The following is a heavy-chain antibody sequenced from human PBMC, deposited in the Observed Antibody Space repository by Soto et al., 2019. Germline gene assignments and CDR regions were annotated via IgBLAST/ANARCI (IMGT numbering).Heavy chain of an antibody. V-gene: IGHV4-39*01. CDR3: ARTRYLKNWFDP. J-gene: IGHJ5*02. Sequence: SEPLSLTCTVSGGSISSSSYYWGWIRQPPGKGLEWIGSIYYSGSTYYNPSLKSRVTISVDTSKNQFSLKLSSVTAADTAVYYCARTRYLKNWFDPWGQGTLVTVSS. CDR2: IYYSGST. D-gene: IGHD1-1*01. CDR1: GGSISSSSYY.